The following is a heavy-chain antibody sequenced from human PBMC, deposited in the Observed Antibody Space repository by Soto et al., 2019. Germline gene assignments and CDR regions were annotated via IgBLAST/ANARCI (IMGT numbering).Heavy chain of an antibody. J-gene: IGHJ4*02. CDR2: IKSNIDGGTT. Sequence: GSLRLSCEVSGVTLTNVWMNWVRQAPGKGPEWVGRIKSNIDGGTTDYAAPVNGRFIISRDDSKNTLYLQMTSLKIEDTAVYYCATDGRWSAHWGQGTLVTVSS. CDR3: ATDGRWSAH. D-gene: IGHD3-3*01. V-gene: IGHV3-15*07. CDR1: GVTLTNVW.